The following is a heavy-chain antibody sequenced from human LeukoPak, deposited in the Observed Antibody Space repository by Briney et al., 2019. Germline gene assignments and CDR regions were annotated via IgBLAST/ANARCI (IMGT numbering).Heavy chain of an antibody. Sequence: SVKVSCKATGGTFSSYAISWVRQAPGQGLEWMGGIIPIFGTANYAQKFQGRVTITTDESTSTAYMELSSLRSEDTAVYYCARGTYRSGGSCYYTFDYWGQGTLVTVSS. D-gene: IGHD2-15*01. V-gene: IGHV1-69*05. CDR3: ARGTYRSGGSCYYTFDY. CDR2: IIPIFGTA. CDR1: GGTFSSYA. J-gene: IGHJ4*02.